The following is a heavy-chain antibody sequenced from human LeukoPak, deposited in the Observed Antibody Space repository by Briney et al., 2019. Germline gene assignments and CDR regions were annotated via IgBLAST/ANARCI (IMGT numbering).Heavy chain of an antibody. CDR3: ARGHSSSWYGNYYYYYMDV. D-gene: IGHD6-13*01. CDR2: IYYSGST. Sequence: PSDTLSLTCSVSGGSISSYYWSWIRQPPGKGLEWIGYIYYSGSTNYNPSLKSRVTISVDTSKNQFSLKLSSVTAADTAVYYCARGHSSSWYGNYYYYYMDVWGKGTTVTISS. CDR1: GGSISSYY. J-gene: IGHJ6*03. V-gene: IGHV4-59*07.